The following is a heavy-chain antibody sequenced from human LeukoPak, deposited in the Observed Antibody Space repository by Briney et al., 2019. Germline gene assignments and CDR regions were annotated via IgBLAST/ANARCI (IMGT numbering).Heavy chain of an antibody. CDR3: ASRSPALDY. Sequence: GGSLRLSCAASGFTFSSYGMHWVRQAPGKGLEWVAVIWYDGSNKYYADSVKSRFTISRDNSKNTLYLQMNSLRADDTAVYYCASRSPALDYWGQGTLVTVSS. CDR1: GFTFSSYG. V-gene: IGHV3-33*01. J-gene: IGHJ4*02. CDR2: IWYDGSNK. D-gene: IGHD2-2*01.